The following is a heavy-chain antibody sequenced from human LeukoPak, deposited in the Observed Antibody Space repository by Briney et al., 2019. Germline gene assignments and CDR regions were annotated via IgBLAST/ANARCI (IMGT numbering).Heavy chain of an antibody. V-gene: IGHV4-4*07. J-gene: IGHJ5*02. Sequence: SETLSLTCTVSGGSIGINFRSFIRQPAGKGLEWIGRINTSGRTNYNPSLKSRVTMSLDTSKNQFSLKLTSVTAADTAMYYCARSFYDSTGFEWFDPWGQGTLVTVSS. CDR2: INTSGRT. CDR3: ARSFYDSTGFEWFDP. CDR1: GGSIGINF. D-gene: IGHD3-22*01.